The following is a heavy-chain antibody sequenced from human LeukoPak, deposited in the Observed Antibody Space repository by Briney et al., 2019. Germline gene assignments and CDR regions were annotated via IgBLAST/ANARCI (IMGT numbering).Heavy chain of an antibody. V-gene: IGHV3-30*14. CDR3: ARVPTNSWYNWFDP. CDR2: ISYDGSNK. CDR1: GFTFSSYA. D-gene: IGHD2-8*01. Sequence: GGSLRLSCAASGFTFSSYAMHWVRQAPGKGLEWVAVISYDGSNKYYADSVKGRFTISRENAKNSLYLQMNSLRAEDTAIYYCARVPTNSWYNWFDPWGQGTLVTVSS. J-gene: IGHJ5*02.